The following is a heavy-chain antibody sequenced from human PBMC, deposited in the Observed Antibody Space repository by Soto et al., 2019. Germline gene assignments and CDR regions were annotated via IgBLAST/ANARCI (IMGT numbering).Heavy chain of an antibody. CDR2: INPNSGGT. V-gene: IGHV1-2*02. CDR1: GYTFTGYY. Sequence: EASVKVSCKASGYTFTGYYMHWVRQAPGQGLEWMGWINPNSGGTNYAQKFQGRVTMTRDTSISTAYMELSRLRSDDTAVYYCARRVPAAIVYYYYGMDVWGQGTTVTVYS. D-gene: IGHD2-2*02. J-gene: IGHJ6*02. CDR3: ARRVPAAIVYYYYGMDV.